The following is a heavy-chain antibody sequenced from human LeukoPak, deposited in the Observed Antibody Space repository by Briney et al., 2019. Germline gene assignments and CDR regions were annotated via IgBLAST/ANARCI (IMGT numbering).Heavy chain of an antibody. CDR1: GFTLDDYA. V-gene: IGHV3-9*03. CDR3: AKVNSSGWVDY. CDR2: ISWNSGSI. J-gene: IGHJ4*02. D-gene: IGHD6-19*01. Sequence: GGSLRLSCAASGFTLDDYAMHWVRQAPGKGLEWVSGISWNSGSIGYADSVKGRFTISRDNAKNSLYLQMNSLRAEDMALYYCAKVNSSGWVDYWGQGTLVTVSS.